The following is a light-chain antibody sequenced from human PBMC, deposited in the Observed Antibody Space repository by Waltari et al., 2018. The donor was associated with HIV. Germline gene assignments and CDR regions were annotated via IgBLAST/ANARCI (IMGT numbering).Light chain of an antibody. V-gene: IGKV1-5*03. Sequence: DIQMTQSPATLSASVGDRVTITCRASHDVYTWLAWYQQKPGQVPKIMIYNASTLAAWGPVGFSGSGWGTDFTLTIASLQPDDYATYYCLYYGSPSKTFGPGTKVDI. CDR1: HDVYTW. CDR2: NAS. CDR3: LYYGSPSKT. J-gene: IGKJ1*01.